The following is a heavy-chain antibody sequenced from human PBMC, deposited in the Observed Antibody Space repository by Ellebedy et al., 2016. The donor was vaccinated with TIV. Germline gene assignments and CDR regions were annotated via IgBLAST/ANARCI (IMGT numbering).Heavy chain of an antibody. J-gene: IGHJ5*02. D-gene: IGHD1-26*01. Sequence: SGPTLVKPTETLTLTCAFSGFSLTTDGVGVGWIRQPPGKALEWLALIYWNDIKRYSPSLQHRLTISKDTSKNQVVLTMTNLDPVDTATYYCAHSGQQVGWFDPWGQGTLVTVSS. CDR2: IYWNDIK. CDR1: GFSLTTDGVG. CDR3: AHSGQQVGWFDP. V-gene: IGHV2-5*01.